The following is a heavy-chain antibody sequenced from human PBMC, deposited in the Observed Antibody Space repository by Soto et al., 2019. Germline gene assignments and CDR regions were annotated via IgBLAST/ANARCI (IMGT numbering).Heavy chain of an antibody. CDR3: ARDRRENSVGGYYYYGMDV. CDR2: IITIFGTA. CDR1: GGTFSSYA. D-gene: IGHD1-26*01. J-gene: IGHJ6*02. V-gene: IGHV1-69*06. Sequence: SVKVSCKASGGTFSSYAISWVRQAPGQGLEWMGGIITIFGTANYAQKFQGRVTITADKSTSTAYMELSSLRSEDTAVYYCARDRRENSVGGYYYYGMDVWGQGTTVTVSS.